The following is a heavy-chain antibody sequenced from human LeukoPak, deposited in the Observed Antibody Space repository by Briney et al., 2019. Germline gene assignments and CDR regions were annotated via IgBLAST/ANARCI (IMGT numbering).Heavy chain of an antibody. Sequence: TSETLSLTCTVSGGSISSSSYYWGWIRQPPGKGLEWIGSIYYGGSTYYNSSLKSRVTISVDTSKNQFSLKLSSVTAADTAVYYCARGYNGLGAYDAFDIWGQGTMVTVSS. D-gene: IGHD3/OR15-3a*01. CDR1: GGSISSSSYY. J-gene: IGHJ3*02. CDR2: IYYGGST. V-gene: IGHV4-39*07. CDR3: ARGYNGLGAYDAFDI.